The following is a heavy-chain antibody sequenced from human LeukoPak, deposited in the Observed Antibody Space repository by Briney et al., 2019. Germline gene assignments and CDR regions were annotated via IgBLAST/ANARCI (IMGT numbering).Heavy chain of an antibody. CDR3: ALPFGVGPPDYYMDV. J-gene: IGHJ6*03. CDR1: GGTFGSYA. V-gene: IGHV1-69*05. CDR2: IIPVFGTA. Sequence: SVKVSCKASGGTFGSYAISWVRQAPGQGLEWMGGIIPVFGTANYAQKFQGRVTITTDESTSTAYMELSSLRSEDTAVYYCALPFGVGPPDYYMDVWGKGTTVTVSS. D-gene: IGHD3-3*01.